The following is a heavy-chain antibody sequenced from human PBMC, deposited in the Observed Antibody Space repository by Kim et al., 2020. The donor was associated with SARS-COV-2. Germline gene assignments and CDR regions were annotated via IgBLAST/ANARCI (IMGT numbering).Heavy chain of an antibody. D-gene: IGHD3-10*01. CDR3: AKNRGVFYFGESHHLAQ. Sequence: YADSVKGRFTVSKDNAQETLYLHMSSLRPDETAVYYCAKNRGVFYFGESHHLAQWGQGTLVTVSS. V-gene: IGHV3-30*02. J-gene: IGHJ4*02.